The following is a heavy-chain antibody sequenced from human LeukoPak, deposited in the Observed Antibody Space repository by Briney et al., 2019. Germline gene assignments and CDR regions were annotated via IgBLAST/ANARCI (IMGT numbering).Heavy chain of an antibody. V-gene: IGHV4-59*01. CDR1: GGSISSYY. CDR3: ARFSCYYGSGSYENWFDP. J-gene: IGHJ5*02. Sequence: PSETLSLTCTVSGGSISSYYWSWIRQPPGKGLDWIGYIYYSGSTNYNPSLKSRVTISVDTSKNQFSLKLSSVTAADTAVYYCARFSCYYGSGSYENWFDPWGQGTLVTVSS. D-gene: IGHD3-10*01. CDR2: IYYSGST.